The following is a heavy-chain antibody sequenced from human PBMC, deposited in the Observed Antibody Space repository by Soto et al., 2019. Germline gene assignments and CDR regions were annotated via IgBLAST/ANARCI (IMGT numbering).Heavy chain of an antibody. V-gene: IGHV4-30-4*01. D-gene: IGHD2-2*01. CDR1: GGYISSGGYY. J-gene: IGHJ5*02. CDR2: IYYSGST. CDR3: ARGIGYCISTSCYGSVWFDP. Sequence: PSETLSLTCTVAGGYISSGGYYWSWIRQPPGKGLEWIGYIYYSGSTYYNPSLKSRVTISVDTSKNQFSLKLSSVTAADTAVYYCARGIGYCISTSCYGSVWFDPWGQGTLVTVSS.